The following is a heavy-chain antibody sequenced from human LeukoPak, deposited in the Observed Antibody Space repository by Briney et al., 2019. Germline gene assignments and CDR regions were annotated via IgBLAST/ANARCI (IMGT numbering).Heavy chain of an antibody. J-gene: IGHJ3*02. D-gene: IGHD2-15*01. CDR1: GFNVNSNY. Sequence: GGSLRLSCAASGFNVNSNYMNWVRQASGKGLERVSLLYSGGSTYYADSVKGRFTISRDNSKNTLYLQMNSLRAEDTAVYYCATNTRLLDAFDIWGQGTMVTVSS. CDR2: LYSGGST. V-gene: IGHV3-53*01. CDR3: ATNTRLLDAFDI.